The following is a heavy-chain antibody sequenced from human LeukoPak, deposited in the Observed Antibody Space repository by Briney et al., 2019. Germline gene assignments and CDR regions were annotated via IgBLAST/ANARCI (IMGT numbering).Heavy chain of an antibody. Sequence: PSETLSLTCTVSGGSISGGGYYWSWIRQHPGKGLEWIGYIYYSGSTYCNPSLKSRVTISVDTSKNQFSLKLSSVTAADTAVYYCARDCSSTSCYIDYWGQGTLVTVSS. J-gene: IGHJ4*02. CDR3: ARDCSSTSCYIDY. D-gene: IGHD2-2*02. V-gene: IGHV4-31*03. CDR2: IYYSGST. CDR1: GGSISGGGYY.